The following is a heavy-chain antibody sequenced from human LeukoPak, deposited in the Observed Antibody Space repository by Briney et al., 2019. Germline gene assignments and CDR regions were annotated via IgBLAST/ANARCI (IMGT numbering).Heavy chain of an antibody. CDR3: ARDHNYAFDN. CDR1: GFTFSTYS. CDR2: ISSSSSYI. Sequence: GGSLRLSCAASGFTFSTYSMNWVRQAPGRGLEWVSSISSSSSYIYYADSVKGRFTISRDNAKNSLYLQMNSLRVEDTAVYYCARDHNYAFDNWGQGTLVSVAS. J-gene: IGHJ4*02. V-gene: IGHV3-21*01. D-gene: IGHD1-1*01.